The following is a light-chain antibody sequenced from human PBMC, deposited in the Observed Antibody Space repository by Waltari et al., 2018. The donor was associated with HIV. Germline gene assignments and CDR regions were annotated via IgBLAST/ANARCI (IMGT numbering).Light chain of an antibody. Sequence: QSALTQPASVSGPPGQSITISCTQTSSDVGAYNLVSWYQQHPAKAPKLMIYVVSKRPSGVSNRFSASKSGNTASLTISALQAEDEADYYCCAYAGSTTYVIFGGGTKLTVL. CDR2: VVS. CDR1: SSDVGAYNL. V-gene: IGLV2-23*02. J-gene: IGLJ2*01. CDR3: CAYAGSTTYVI.